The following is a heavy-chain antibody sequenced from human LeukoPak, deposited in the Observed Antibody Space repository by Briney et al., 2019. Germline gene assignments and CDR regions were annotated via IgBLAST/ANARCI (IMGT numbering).Heavy chain of an antibody. D-gene: IGHD6-13*01. CDR3: ARHRAAAEGGALDY. CDR2: IYPGDSDT. Sequence: GESLKISCKGSGYSFTSYWIGRVRQMPGKGLEWMGIIYPGDSDTRYSPSFQGQVTISADKSISAAYLQWSSLKASDNAIYYCARHRAAAEGGALDYWGQGTLVTVSS. CDR1: GYSFTSYW. J-gene: IGHJ4*02. V-gene: IGHV5-51*01.